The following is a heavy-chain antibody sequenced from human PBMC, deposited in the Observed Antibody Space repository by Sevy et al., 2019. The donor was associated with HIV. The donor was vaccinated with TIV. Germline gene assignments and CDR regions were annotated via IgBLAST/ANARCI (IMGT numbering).Heavy chain of an antibody. V-gene: IGHV3-53*01. J-gene: IGHJ4*02. D-gene: IGHD3-3*01. CDR2: IWLTGTT. CDR1: GFTVSSNF. Sequence: GGSLRLSCAVSGFTVSSNFMSWVRQASGKGLEWVSVIWLTGTTYYADSVKGRFTISRDNSKNTVYLDMSSLRAADTAVYYCARGKHVSDYYGSFDYWGQGTLVTVSS. CDR3: ARGKHVSDYYGSFDY.